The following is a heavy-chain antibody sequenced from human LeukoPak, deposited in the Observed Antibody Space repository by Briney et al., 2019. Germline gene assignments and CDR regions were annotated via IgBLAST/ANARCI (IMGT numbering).Heavy chain of an antibody. V-gene: IGHV3-23*01. CDR2: ISGSGGTT. CDR3: AKDPSGNYFPNWFDP. CDR1: GFTFSNYA. Sequence: GGSLRLPCGASGFTFSNYAMSWVRQAPGKGLEWVSAISGSGGTTYYADSVKGRFTISRDNSNSTLYLQVNSLRAEDTAVYYCAKDPSGNYFPNWFDPWGQGTLVTVSS. D-gene: IGHD1-26*01. J-gene: IGHJ5*02.